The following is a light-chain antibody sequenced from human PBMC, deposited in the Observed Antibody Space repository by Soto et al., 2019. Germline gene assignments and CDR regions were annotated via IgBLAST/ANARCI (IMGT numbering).Light chain of an antibody. CDR2: ETS. Sequence: EIVMTQYPPTLSASPGERVTLSCRASQNIAGNLAWYQQKPGQAPRLLIYETSSRATGIPDRFSGSGSQTDFTLTISRLEPEDFAVYYCQQYGTSPRTFGQGTKVDIK. CDR1: QNIAGN. CDR3: QQYGTSPRT. V-gene: IGKV3-20*01. J-gene: IGKJ1*01.